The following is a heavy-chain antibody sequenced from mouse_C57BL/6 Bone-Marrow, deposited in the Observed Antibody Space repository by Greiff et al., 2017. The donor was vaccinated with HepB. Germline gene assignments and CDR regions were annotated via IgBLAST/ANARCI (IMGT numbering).Heavy chain of an antibody. CDR1: GFTFSSYA. CDR3: ARDEGYYGSSFHWYFDV. D-gene: IGHD1-1*01. J-gene: IGHJ1*03. CDR2: ISDGGSYT. Sequence: EVKLVESGGGLVKPGGSLKLSCAASGFTFSSYAMSWVRQTPEKRLEWVATISDGGSYTYYPDNVKGRFTISRDNAKNNLYLQMSHLKSEDTAMYYCARDEGYYGSSFHWYFDVWGTGTTVTVSS. V-gene: IGHV5-4*01.